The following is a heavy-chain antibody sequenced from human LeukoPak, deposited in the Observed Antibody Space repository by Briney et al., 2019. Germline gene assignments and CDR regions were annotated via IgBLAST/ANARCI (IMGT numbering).Heavy chain of an antibody. J-gene: IGHJ4*02. CDR3: ARSCWGDGYPWCPGVSVN. D-gene: IGHD2-21*02. CDR1: GGSISSSSYY. CDR2: IYYSGST. Sequence: SETLCLTCTVSGGSISSSSYYWGWIRQPPGKGLEWIGSIYYSGSTYYNPSLKSRVTISVDTSKNQFSLKLSSVTAADTAVYYCARSCWGDGYPWCPGVSVNWGQGTLVTVSS. V-gene: IGHV4-39*01.